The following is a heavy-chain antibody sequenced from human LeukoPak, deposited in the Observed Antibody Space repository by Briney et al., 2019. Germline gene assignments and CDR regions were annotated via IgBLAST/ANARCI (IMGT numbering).Heavy chain of an antibody. V-gene: IGHV3-30*02. Sequence: SGGSLRLSCAPSGFTFSAFGMHWVRQAPGKGLEWVAFIRFDGSDKFYADSVKGRFTISRDNSKNTLYLQMNSLRAEDTAVYYCSKSRAHDYADSSDYWGQGTLVIVSS. J-gene: IGHJ4*02. CDR1: GFTFSAFG. CDR2: IRFDGSDK. D-gene: IGHD4-17*01. CDR3: SKSRAHDYADSSDY.